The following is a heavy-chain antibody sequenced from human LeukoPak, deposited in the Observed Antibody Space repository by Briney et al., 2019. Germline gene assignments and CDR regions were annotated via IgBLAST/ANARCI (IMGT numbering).Heavy chain of an antibody. D-gene: IGHD6-19*01. J-gene: IGHJ2*01. V-gene: IGHV3-66*01. Sequence: GGSLRLSCAASGFTFSSYEMNWVRQAPGKGLEWVSVIYSGGSTYYADSVKGRFTISRDNSKNTLYLQMNSLRAEDTAVYYCASLSVTGTRYFDLWGRGTLVTVSS. CDR1: GFTFSSYE. CDR3: ASLSVTGTRYFDL. CDR2: IYSGGST.